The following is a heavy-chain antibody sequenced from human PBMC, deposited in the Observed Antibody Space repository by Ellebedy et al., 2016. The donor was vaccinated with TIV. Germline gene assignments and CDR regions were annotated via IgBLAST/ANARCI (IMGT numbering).Heavy chain of an antibody. D-gene: IGHD2-21*02. Sequence: SGPTLVXPPQTLTLTCTFSGFSLSTSGVGVGWIRQPPGKALEWLALIYWNDDKRYSPSLKSRLTITKDTSKNQVVLTMTNMDPVDTATYYCAHGVVVTDGWEGNYFDYWGQGTLVTVSS. V-gene: IGHV2-5*01. CDR3: AHGVVVTDGWEGNYFDY. CDR2: IYWNDDK. CDR1: GFSLSTSGVG. J-gene: IGHJ4*02.